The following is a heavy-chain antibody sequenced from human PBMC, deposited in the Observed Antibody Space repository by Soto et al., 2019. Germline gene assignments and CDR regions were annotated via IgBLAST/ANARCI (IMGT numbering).Heavy chain of an antibody. D-gene: IGHD2-15*01. CDR3: ASTVAADDALDV. J-gene: IGHJ3*01. CDR1: GVTISSGGYS. Sequence: SLSLTCAVSGVTISSGGYSWTRHRQPRGKGQEWIGYIDNSGNTNYNPALKRQVTISGDRAKNQFTLNLSSVTAADTAVYEYASTVAADDALDVWGQGTMVTVSS. V-gene: IGHV4-30-2*01. CDR2: IDNSGNT.